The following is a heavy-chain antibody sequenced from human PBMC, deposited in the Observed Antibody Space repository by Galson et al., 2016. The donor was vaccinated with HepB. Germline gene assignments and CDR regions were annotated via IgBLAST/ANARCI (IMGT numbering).Heavy chain of an antibody. Sequence: SVKVSCKASGYTFTNYHIHWVRQAPGQGLEWMGIINPSRGTTFYAQRFQGRVTMTSDPSATTTYMELRSLRSADTATYSCARGSVMTAPYYFDYWGPGTSVTVSS. V-gene: IGHV1-46*01. CDR1: GYTFTNYH. J-gene: IGHJ4*02. CDR3: ARGSVMTAPYYFDY. D-gene: IGHD2-21*01. CDR2: INPSRGTT.